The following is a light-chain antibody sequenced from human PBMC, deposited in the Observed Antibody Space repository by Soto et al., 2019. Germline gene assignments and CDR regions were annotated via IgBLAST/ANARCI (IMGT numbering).Light chain of an antibody. V-gene: IGKV1-5*01. CDR2: DAS. Sequence: DIQMTQSPSTLSASVGDRVTITCRASQSISSWLAWYQQKPGKAPKLLIYDASSLESGVPSRFSGSGSVTEFTLTISSRQPDDFATYYCQQYNSYSMYTFGQGTKLEIK. CDR3: QQYNSYSMYT. CDR1: QSISSW. J-gene: IGKJ2*01.